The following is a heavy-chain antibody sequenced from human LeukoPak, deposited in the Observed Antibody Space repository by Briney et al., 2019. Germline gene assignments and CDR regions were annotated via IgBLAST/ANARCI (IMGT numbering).Heavy chain of an antibody. J-gene: IGHJ4*02. V-gene: IGHV3-23*01. Sequence: GGSLRLSCAASGFTFSSYAMSWVRQAPGKGLEWVSAISGSGGSTYYADSVKGRFTISRDNSKNTLYLQMNSLRAEDTAVYYCARTPRGYSYGYGFDYWGQGILVTVSS. CDR2: ISGSGGST. CDR1: GFTFSSYA. CDR3: ARTPRGYSYGYGFDY. D-gene: IGHD5-18*01.